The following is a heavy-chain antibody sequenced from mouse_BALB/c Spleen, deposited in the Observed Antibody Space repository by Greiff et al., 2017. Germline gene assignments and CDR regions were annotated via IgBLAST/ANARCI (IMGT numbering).Heavy chain of an antibody. V-gene: IGHV5-17*02. CDR1: GFTFSSFG. J-gene: IGHJ1*01. CDR2: ISSGSSTI. Sequence: DVMLVESGGGLVQPGGSRKLSCAASGFTFSSFGMHWVRQAPEKGLEWVAYISSGSSTIYYADTVKGRFTISRDNPKNTLFLQMTSLRSEDTAMYYCARSTYYWYFDVWGAGTTVTVSS. CDR3: ARSTYYWYFDV. D-gene: IGHD2-1*01.